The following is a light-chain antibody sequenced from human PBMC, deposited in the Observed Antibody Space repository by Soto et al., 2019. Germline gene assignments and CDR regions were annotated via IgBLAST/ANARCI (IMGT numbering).Light chain of an antibody. CDR1: QSVSSRY. Sequence: EIVLTQSPGTLSLSPGERATLSCRASQSVSSRYLAWYQQKPGQAPRLLIYGASSRATGIPDRFSCSGSGTDFTLTISRLEPEDFAVYYCQHYGSSRTFGQRTRLEIK. CDR2: GAS. J-gene: IGKJ2*02. V-gene: IGKV3-20*01. CDR3: QHYGSSRT.